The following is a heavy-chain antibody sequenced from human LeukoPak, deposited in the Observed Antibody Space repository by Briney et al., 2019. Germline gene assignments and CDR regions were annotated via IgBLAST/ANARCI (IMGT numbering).Heavy chain of an antibody. CDR2: INTNTGNP. J-gene: IGHJ6*03. Sequence: ASVKVSCKASGYTFTSYAMNWVRQAPGQGLEWMGWINTNTGNPTYAQGFTGRFVFSLDTSVSTAYLQISSLKAEDTAVYYCARVGSMAAAGDGYYYYYYMDVWGKGTTVTVSS. CDR1: GYTFTSYA. CDR3: ARVGSMAAAGDGYYYYYYMDV. D-gene: IGHD6-13*01. V-gene: IGHV7-4-1*02.